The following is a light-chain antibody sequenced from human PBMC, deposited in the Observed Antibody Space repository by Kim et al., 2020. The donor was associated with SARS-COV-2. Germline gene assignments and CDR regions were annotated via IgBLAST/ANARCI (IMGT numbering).Light chain of an antibody. J-gene: IGKJ2*01. Sequence: SVSPGESVTHSCRASQTVRSNLAWYQQKPGQAPRLLIYGASVRATSVPARFTGSGSGTEFTLTFSSLQSEDFAVYFCQQYNDWPYTFGLGTKLEI. CDR2: GAS. V-gene: IGKV3-15*01. CDR1: QTVRSN. CDR3: QQYNDWPYT.